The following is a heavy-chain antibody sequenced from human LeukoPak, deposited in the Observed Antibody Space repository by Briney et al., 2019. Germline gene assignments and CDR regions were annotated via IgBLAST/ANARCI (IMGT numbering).Heavy chain of an antibody. Sequence: ASVKVSCKASGYTFTGYYMHWVRQAPGRGLEWMGRINPNSGGTNYAQKFQGRVTMTRDTSISTAYMELSRLRSDDTAVYYCARNDGVVTQLDYWGQGTLVTVSS. CDR2: INPNSGGT. CDR3: ARNDGVVTQLDY. V-gene: IGHV1-2*06. D-gene: IGHD4-23*01. CDR1: GYTFTGYY. J-gene: IGHJ4*02.